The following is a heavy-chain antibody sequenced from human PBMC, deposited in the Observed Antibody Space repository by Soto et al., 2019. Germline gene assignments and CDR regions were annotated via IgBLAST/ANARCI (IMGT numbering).Heavy chain of an antibody. J-gene: IGHJ4*02. D-gene: IGHD1-7*01. V-gene: IGHV3-15*01. Sequence: GGSLRLSCAASGFTFSNAWMSWVRQAPGKGLEWVGRIKSKTDGGTTDYAAPVKGRFTISRDDSKNTLYLQMNSLKTEDTAVYYCTTVLELRPEVYFDYWGQGTLVTVSS. CDR3: TTVLELRPEVYFDY. CDR1: GFTFSNAW. CDR2: IKSKTDGGTT.